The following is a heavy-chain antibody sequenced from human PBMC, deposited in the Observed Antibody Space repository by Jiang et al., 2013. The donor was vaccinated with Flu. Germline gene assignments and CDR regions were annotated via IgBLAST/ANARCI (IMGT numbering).Heavy chain of an antibody. V-gene: IGHV7-4-1*02. J-gene: IGHJ4*02. Sequence: QSGSELEKPGASVKVSCEASGYIFTNYAINWLRQAPGQGLQWMGWINTNTGNPTYAQGFTGRFVFSLDTSVSTAYLQISSLKAEDTAVYYCARGGLSGFNDILTGYWWGQGTLVTVSS. CDR1: GYIFTNYA. CDR2: INTNTGNP. D-gene: IGHD3-9*01. CDR3: ARGGLSGFNDILTGYW.